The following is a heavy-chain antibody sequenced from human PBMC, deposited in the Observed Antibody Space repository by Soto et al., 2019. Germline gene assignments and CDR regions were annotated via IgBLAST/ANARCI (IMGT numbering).Heavy chain of an antibody. CDR1: GGTFSSYT. D-gene: IGHD2-2*01. J-gene: IGHJ4*02. CDR2: IIPILGIA. V-gene: IGHV1-69*04. Sequence: ASVKVSCKASGGTFSSYTISWVRQAPGQGLEWMGRIIPILGIANYAQKFQGRVTITADKSTSTAYMELSSLRSEDTAVYYCARDVPSGRHYRHFDYWGQGTLVTVSS. CDR3: ARDVPSGRHYRHFDY.